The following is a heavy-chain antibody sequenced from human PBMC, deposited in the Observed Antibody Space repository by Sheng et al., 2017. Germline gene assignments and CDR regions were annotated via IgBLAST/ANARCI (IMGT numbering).Heavy chain of an antibody. V-gene: IGHV3-30*02. CDR2: IRYDGSNK. Sequence: QVQLVESGGGVVQPGGSLRLSCAASGFTFSSYGMHWVRQAPGKGLEWVAFIRYDGSNKYYADSVKGRFTISRDNSKNTLYLQMNSLRAEDTAVYYCTRAYCGGEPWALYYYMDVWGKGTTVTVSS. D-gene: IGHD2-21*01. CDR3: TRAYCGGEPWALYYYMDV. J-gene: IGHJ6*03. CDR1: GFTFSSYG.